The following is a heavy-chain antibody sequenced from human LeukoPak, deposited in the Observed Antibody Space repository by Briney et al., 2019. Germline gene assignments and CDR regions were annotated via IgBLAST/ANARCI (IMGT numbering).Heavy chain of an antibody. CDR1: GYTFTSYD. J-gene: IGHJ4*02. CDR2: INPNSGGT. D-gene: IGHD1-26*01. CDR3: ARGRWEPY. V-gene: IGHV1-2*02. Sequence: ASVKVSCKASGYTFTSYDINWVRQAPGQGLEWMGWINPNSGGTNYAQKFQGRVTMTRDTSISTAYMELSRLRYDDTAVYYCARGRWEPYWGQGTLVTVSS.